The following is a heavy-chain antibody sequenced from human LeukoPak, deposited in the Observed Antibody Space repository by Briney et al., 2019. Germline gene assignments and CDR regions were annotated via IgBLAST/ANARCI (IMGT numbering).Heavy chain of an antibody. V-gene: IGHV3-13*01. CDR3: ARGGSGSYRIRDYFYGMDV. J-gene: IGHJ6*02. D-gene: IGHD3-10*01. CDR2: IGPAGDT. Sequence: GGSLRLSCAASGFTLSLYDMHWVRHVTGNGLEWVSSIGPAGDTSYAASAKGRFIISRDATNDSLYLQMNSLRAGDPAVNSWARGGSGSYRIRDYFYGMDVWSQGTTVTVSS. CDR1: GFTLSLYD.